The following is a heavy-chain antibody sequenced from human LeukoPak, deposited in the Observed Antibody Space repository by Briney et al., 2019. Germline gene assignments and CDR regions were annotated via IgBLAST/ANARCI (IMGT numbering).Heavy chain of an antibody. V-gene: IGHV4-38-2*01. CDR2: IYYSGST. CDR1: GYSISSGYY. CDR3: ARNDSSGYFDY. J-gene: IGHJ4*02. Sequence: SETLSLTCAVSGYSISSGYYWGWIRHPPGKRLEWIGSIYYSGSTHYNPSLKSRVTISVDTSKNQFSLRLSSVTAADTAVYYCARNDSSGYFDYWGQGTLVTVSS. D-gene: IGHD3-22*01.